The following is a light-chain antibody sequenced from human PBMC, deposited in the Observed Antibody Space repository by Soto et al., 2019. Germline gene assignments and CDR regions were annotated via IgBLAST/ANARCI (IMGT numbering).Light chain of an antibody. J-gene: IGLJ2*01. CDR3: CSYAGSSTLV. CDR2: EGS. V-gene: IGLV2-23*01. Sequence: QSALTQPASVSGSPGQSITISCTGTSSDVGSYNLVSWYQQHPGKAPQLMIYEGSKRPSGVSNRFSGSKSGNTAFLTISGLQAEDEADYYCCSYAGSSTLVFGGGTKLTVL. CDR1: SSDVGSYNL.